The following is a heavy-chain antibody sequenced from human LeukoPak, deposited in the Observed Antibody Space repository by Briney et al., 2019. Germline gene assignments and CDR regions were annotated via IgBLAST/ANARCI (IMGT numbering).Heavy chain of an antibody. CDR1: GGSISSYY. CDR2: IYYSGST. Sequence: PSETLSLTCTVSGGSISSYYWSWIRQPPGKGLEWIGYIYYSGSTNYNPSLKSRVTISVDTSKNQFSLKLSSVTAADTAVYYCARLGWELLEHDAFDIWGQGTMVTVSS. D-gene: IGHD1-26*01. V-gene: IGHV4-59*08. J-gene: IGHJ3*02. CDR3: ARLGWELLEHDAFDI.